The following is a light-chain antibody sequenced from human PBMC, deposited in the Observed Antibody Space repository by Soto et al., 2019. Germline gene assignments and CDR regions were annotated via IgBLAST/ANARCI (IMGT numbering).Light chain of an antibody. J-gene: IGLJ1*01. V-gene: IGLV2-14*03. CDR2: DVN. CDR1: SSDVGGYNF. Sequence: QSALTQPASVSGAPGQSITISCTGTSSDVGGYNFVSWYQQHPGKVPKLMIFDVNRRPSGVSDRFSGSKSGNTASLTISGLQAEDEGDYYCCSYTSSSTHVFGSGTKLTVL. CDR3: CSYTSSSTHV.